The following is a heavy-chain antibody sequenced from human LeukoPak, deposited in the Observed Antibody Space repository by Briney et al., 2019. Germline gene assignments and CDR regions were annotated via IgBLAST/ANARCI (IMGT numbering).Heavy chain of an antibody. CDR3: ARQNTGQLDY. V-gene: IGHV1-2*02. CDR1: GYTFTDYY. CDR2: INAKSGDT. D-gene: IGHD2-8*02. J-gene: IGHJ4*02. Sequence: GASVKVSCKASGYTFTDYYMHWVRQAPGQGLEWMGWINAKSGDTKYAQKSQARVTMTRDTSITTTYMEVSRLSSDDTAVYYCARQNTGQLDYWGQGTLVTVSS.